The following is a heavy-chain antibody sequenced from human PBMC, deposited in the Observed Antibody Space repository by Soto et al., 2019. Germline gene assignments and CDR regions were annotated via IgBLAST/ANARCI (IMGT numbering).Heavy chain of an antibody. CDR2: ISAYNGNT. CDR3: AVHHLCPGRCYSRSLVY. D-gene: IGHD2-15*01. J-gene: IGHJ4*02. CDR1: GYTFTSYG. Sequence: ASVKVACKASGYTFTSYGISWVRQAPGQGLEWMGWISAYNGNTNYAQKLQGRVTMTTDTSTSTAYMELRSLRSDDTAVYYCAVHHLCPGRCYSRSLVYWAPGRLVNVS. V-gene: IGHV1-18*01.